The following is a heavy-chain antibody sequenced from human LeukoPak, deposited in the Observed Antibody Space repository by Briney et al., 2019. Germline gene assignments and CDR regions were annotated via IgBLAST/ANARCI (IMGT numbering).Heavy chain of an antibody. Sequence: GASVKVSCKASGGTFSSYAISLVRQAPGQGLEWMGGIIPIFGTANYAQKFQGRVTITADESTSTAYMELSSLRSEDTAVYYCARELKEMDPDDYYYYYYMDVWGKGTTVTVSS. CDR1: GGTFSSYA. D-gene: IGHD2-8*01. J-gene: IGHJ6*03. CDR3: ARELKEMDPDDYYYYYYMDV. CDR2: IIPIFGTA. V-gene: IGHV1-69*13.